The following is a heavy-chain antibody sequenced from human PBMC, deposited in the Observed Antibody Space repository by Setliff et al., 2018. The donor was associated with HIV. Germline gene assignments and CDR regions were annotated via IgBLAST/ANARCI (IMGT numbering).Heavy chain of an antibody. J-gene: IGHJ4*02. Sequence: PGGSLRLSCEASGFTFSDFWMHWVRQAPGKGLEWVASISPDGSRNYCVGSVKGRFTASRDNAKNSLYLQMNSLKTEDTALYYCVRGAVGASAFDYWGQGTLVTVSS. CDR2: ISPDGSRN. CDR3: VRGAVGASAFDY. V-gene: IGHV3-7*03. CDR1: GFTFSDFW. D-gene: IGHD1-26*01.